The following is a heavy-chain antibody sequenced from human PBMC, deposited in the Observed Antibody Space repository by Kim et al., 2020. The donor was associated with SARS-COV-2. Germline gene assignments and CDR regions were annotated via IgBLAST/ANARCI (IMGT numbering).Heavy chain of an antibody. D-gene: IGHD2-21*01. J-gene: IGHJ4*02. V-gene: IGHV3-23*01. CDR3: AKAIGDNNYFDS. Sequence: GGSLRLSCVASGFAINNYAMGWVRQAPGKGLEWVAVSGTLTEYADSVKGRLTISRDNSWNTVYLQMNSLRVDDTAIYFCAKAIGDNNYFDSWGQGTLVTVSS. CDR1: GFAINNYA. CDR2: VSGTLT.